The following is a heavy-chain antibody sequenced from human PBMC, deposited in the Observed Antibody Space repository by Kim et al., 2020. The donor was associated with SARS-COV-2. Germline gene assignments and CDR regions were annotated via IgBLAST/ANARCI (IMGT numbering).Heavy chain of an antibody. D-gene: IGHD2-15*01. J-gene: IGHJ4*02. CDR3: AKGHYCSGGSCYFLFDC. Sequence: VKGRFTISRDNSKNTPYLQMNSLRAEDTALYYCAKGHYCSGGSCYFLFDCWGQGTLVTVSS. V-gene: IGHV3-23*01.